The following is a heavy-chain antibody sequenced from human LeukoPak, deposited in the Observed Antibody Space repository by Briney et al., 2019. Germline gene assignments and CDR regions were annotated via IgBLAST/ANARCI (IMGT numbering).Heavy chain of an antibody. V-gene: IGHV5-51*01. CDR2: IYPGDSDT. Sequence: GESLKISCKGSGYSFTSYWIGWVRQMPGKGLEWMGIIYPGDSDTRYSPSFQGQVTISADKSISTAYLQWSSLKASDTAMYYCARHPRRREIQLSNWFDPWGQGTLVTVSS. CDR1: GYSFTSYW. D-gene: IGHD5-18*01. CDR3: ARHPRRREIQLSNWFDP. J-gene: IGHJ5*02.